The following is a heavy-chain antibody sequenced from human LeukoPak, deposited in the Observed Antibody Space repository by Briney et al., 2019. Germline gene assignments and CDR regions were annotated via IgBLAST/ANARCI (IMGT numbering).Heavy chain of an antibody. CDR2: IYYSGST. J-gene: IGHJ4*02. Sequence: SETLSLTCTVSGGSISSSSYYWGWIRQPPGKGLEWIGSIYYSGSTYYNPSLKSRVTISVDTSKKQFSLELSSVTAADTAIYFCARRKRGSGGPLDYWGQGTLVTVSS. V-gene: IGHV4-39*07. CDR1: GGSISSSSYY. CDR3: ARRKRGSGGPLDY. D-gene: IGHD6-19*01.